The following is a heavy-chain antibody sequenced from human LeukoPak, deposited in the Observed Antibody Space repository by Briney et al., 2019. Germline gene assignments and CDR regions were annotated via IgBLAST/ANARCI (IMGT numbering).Heavy chain of an antibody. D-gene: IGHD5-18*01. Sequence: PSETLSLTCAVYGGSFSGYYWSWIRQPPGKGLEWIGEINHSGSTNYNPSLKSRVIISVDTSKNQFSLKLSSVTAADTAVYYCARGGQIQLWLRRGNAAFDIWGQGTMVTVSS. V-gene: IGHV4-34*01. CDR2: INHSGST. J-gene: IGHJ3*02. CDR1: GGSFSGYY. CDR3: ARGGQIQLWLRRGNAAFDI.